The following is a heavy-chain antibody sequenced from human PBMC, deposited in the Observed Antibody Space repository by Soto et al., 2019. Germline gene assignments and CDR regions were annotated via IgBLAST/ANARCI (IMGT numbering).Heavy chain of an antibody. J-gene: IGHJ6*02. D-gene: IGHD2-2*01. V-gene: IGHV1-69*01. Sequence: QVQLVQSGAEVKKPGSSVKVSCKASGGTFSSYAISWVRQAPGQGLEWMGGIIPISGTATYAQKFQGRVTITADESTITSYMELSSLRFEDTAVYYCARAQVSSTSLVIYYYYYYGMDVWGQGTTVTVSS. CDR1: GGTFSSYA. CDR3: ARAQVSSTSLVIYYYYYYGMDV. CDR2: IIPISGTA.